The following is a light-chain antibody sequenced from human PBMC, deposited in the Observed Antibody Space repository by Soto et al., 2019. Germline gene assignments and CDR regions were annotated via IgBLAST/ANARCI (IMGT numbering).Light chain of an antibody. J-gene: IGKJ1*01. V-gene: IGKV1-5*01. CDR1: QSFSTW. CDR3: QQYKSYSAT. Sequence: DIQKTQSPSTLSAAVGDRVTITCRASQSFSTWLAWYQQKPGKAPKLLIYDASSLESGVPSRFSGSGSGTEFTLTIGSLQPDDFATYYCQQYKSYSATFGQGTKVEIK. CDR2: DAS.